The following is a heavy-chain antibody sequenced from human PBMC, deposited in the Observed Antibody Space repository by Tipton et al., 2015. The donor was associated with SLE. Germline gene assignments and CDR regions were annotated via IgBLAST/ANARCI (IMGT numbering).Heavy chain of an antibody. CDR1: GDSISNYF. CDR2: NYASGST. D-gene: IGHD3-16*01. V-gene: IGHV4-4*09. J-gene: IGHJ4*02. CDR3: AGQEGVY. Sequence: TLSLTCTVSGDSISNYFWSWIRQPPGKRLQWIGYNYASGSTNYNPSLKSRITISVDTSKNQFSVQLTSVTVADTALYYCAGQEGVYWGQGTLVPVSS.